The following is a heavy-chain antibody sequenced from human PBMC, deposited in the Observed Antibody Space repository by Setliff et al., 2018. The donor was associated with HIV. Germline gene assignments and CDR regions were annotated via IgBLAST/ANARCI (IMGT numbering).Heavy chain of an antibody. CDR3: ARDDGGYNYAEAFDV. J-gene: IGHJ3*01. D-gene: IGHD3-16*01. CDR1: GYSISSDYC. V-gene: IGHV4-38-2*02. Sequence: PSETLSLTCGVSGYSISSDYCWGWIRQPPGKGLEWIGSLFYTGSTSCNPSLKSRVTISGDTSKNQFFLNLTSVTAADTAVYCCARDDGGYNYAEAFDVWGQGTMVTVSS. CDR2: LFYTGST.